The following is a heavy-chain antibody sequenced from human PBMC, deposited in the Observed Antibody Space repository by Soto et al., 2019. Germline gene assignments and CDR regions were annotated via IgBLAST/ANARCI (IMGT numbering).Heavy chain of an antibody. V-gene: IGHV3-23*01. CDR3: GKEISSAYFPLDS. CDR1: GFTFNYYA. Sequence: GGSLRLSCAASGFTFNYYAVTGVRQAPGKGLEWVSTISVSAGSTYYTDSVKGRFTISRDNSRNTVYLQMNSLRAEDTAVYYCGKEISSAYFPLDSWGQGTLVTVSS. J-gene: IGHJ4*02. CDR2: ISVSAGST. D-gene: IGHD6-19*01.